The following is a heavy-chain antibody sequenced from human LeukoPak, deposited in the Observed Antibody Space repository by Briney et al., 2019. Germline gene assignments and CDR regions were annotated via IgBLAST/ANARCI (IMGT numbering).Heavy chain of an antibody. Sequence: GGSLRLSCAASGFAVKSSYMNWVRQAPGKGLEWVSVIYSGGSTYYADSVKGRFTISRDNSKNKLYLQMNSLRAEDTAVYYCARVRSSGYYYYYGMDVWGQGTTVTVSS. CDR3: ARVRSSGYYYYYGMDV. CDR1: GFAVKSSY. CDR2: IYSGGST. D-gene: IGHD3-22*01. V-gene: IGHV3-66*01. J-gene: IGHJ6*02.